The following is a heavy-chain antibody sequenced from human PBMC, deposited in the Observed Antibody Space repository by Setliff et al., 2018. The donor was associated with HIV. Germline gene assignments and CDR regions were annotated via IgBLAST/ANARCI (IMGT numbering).Heavy chain of an antibody. CDR3: ARVGSAWNVDN. J-gene: IGHJ4*02. D-gene: IGHD1-1*01. CDR1: GFTFSDYW. CDR2: INGDGSSTTYAGSST. V-gene: IGHV3-74*03. Sequence: GGSLRLSCTASGFTFSDYWMFWVRQAPGKGLVWVSRINGDGSSTTYAGSSTTYADSVKCRFTISRNNAKNTLYLQMNSLTVEDTAVYYCARVGSAWNVDNWGQGTLVTVSS.